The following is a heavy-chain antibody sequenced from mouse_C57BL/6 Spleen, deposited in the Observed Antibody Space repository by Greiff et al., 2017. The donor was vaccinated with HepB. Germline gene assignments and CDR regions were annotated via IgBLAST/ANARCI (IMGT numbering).Heavy chain of an antibody. Sequence: VQLQQSGAELVKPGASVKLSCKASGYTFTSYWMHWVKQRPGQGLEWIGMIHPNSGSTNYNEKFKSKATLTVDKSSSTAYMQLSSLTSEDSAVYYCARVDFYDGYYEAMDYWGQGTSVTVSS. V-gene: IGHV1-64*01. D-gene: IGHD2-3*01. CDR1: GYTFTSYW. CDR2: IHPNSGST. J-gene: IGHJ4*01. CDR3: ARVDFYDGYYEAMDY.